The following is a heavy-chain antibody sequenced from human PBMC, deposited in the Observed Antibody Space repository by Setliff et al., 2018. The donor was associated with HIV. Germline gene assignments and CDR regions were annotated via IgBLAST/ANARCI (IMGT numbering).Heavy chain of an antibody. V-gene: IGHV4-59*08. CDR2: IYSSGST. D-gene: IGHD7-27*01. CDR3: AGSGDGDYYYYMDV. CDR1: GGSIRSYY. J-gene: IGHJ6*03. Sequence: SETLSLTCTVSGGSIRSYYWNWIRQPPGKGLEWIGYIYSSGSTNYNPSLKRRVTISVDTSKNQFSLKLTSVTASDTAVYYCAGSGDGDYYYYMDVWGKGTTVTVSS.